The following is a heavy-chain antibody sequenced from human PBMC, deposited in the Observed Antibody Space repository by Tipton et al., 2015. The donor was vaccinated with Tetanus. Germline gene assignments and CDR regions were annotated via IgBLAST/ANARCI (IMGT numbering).Heavy chain of an antibody. CDR1: GGSFSGYY. CDR2: INHSGST. D-gene: IGHD1-1*01. CDR3: VREGNMLERYFDL. Sequence: TLSLTCAVYGGSFSGYYWSWIRQPPGKGLEWIGEINHSGSTNYNPSLKSRVTISVDTSKKQVSLILGSVTAADTAVYYCVREGNMLERYFDLWGRGTLVTVSS. J-gene: IGHJ2*01. V-gene: IGHV4-34*01.